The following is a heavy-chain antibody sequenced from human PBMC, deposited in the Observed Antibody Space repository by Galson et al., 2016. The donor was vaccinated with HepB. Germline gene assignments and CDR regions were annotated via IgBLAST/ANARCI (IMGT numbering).Heavy chain of an antibody. CDR1: GGSISSGGYY. CDR3: ARWGPLQYIDY. J-gene: IGHJ4*02. CDR2: IYYSGNT. D-gene: IGHD3-16*01. Sequence: TLSLTCTVSGGSISSGGYYWSWIRQHPGKGLEWIGFIYYSGNTYYNPSLNSRLTISLDTSKNQFSLHLSSVTAADTAVYYCARWGPLQYIDYWGQGTLVTVSS. V-gene: IGHV4-31*03.